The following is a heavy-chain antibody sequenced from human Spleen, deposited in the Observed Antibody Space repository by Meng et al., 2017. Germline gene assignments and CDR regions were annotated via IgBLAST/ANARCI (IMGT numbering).Heavy chain of an antibody. J-gene: IGHJ4*02. V-gene: IGHV4-38-2*01. CDR2: IYHSGNT. Sequence: SETLSLTCAVSGDSISSGYYWGWIRQPPGKGLQWIGNIYHSGNTYYNPSLESRATISVDTSQNNLSLKLSSVTAADSAVYYCARGPTTMAHDFDYWGQGTLVTVSS. CDR1: GDSISSGYY. D-gene: IGHD4-11*01. CDR3: ARGPTTMAHDFDY.